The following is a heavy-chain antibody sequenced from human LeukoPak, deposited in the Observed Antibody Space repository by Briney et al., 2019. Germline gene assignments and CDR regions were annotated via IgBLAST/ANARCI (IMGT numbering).Heavy chain of an antibody. J-gene: IGHJ4*02. D-gene: IGHD3-10*01. CDR1: GYTFTSYD. Sequence: GASVKVSCKASGYTFTSYDINWVRQATGQGLEWMGWMNPNSGNTGYAQKFQGRVTMTRNTSISTAYMELSSLRSEDTAVYYCARKYYGSGSYGCWGQGTLVTVSS. V-gene: IGHV1-8*01. CDR2: MNPNSGNT. CDR3: ARKYYGSGSYGC.